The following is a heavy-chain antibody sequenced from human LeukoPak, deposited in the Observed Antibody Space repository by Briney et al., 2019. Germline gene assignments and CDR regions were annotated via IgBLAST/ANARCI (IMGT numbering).Heavy chain of an antibody. CDR1: GFTFSSYA. CDR2: IGASGVST. D-gene: IGHD3-3*01. CDR3: AKHTIFDSRSY. J-gene: IGHJ4*02. V-gene: IGHV3-23*01. Sequence: PGGSLRLSCAASGFTFSSYAMSWVRQAPGKGLEWVSAIGASGVSTYYADSVKGRFTIARDNSKHTLFLQMNSLRADDTAVYYCAKHTIFDSRSYWGQGTLVTVSS.